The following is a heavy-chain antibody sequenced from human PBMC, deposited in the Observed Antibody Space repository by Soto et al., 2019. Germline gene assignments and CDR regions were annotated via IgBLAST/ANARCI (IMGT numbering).Heavy chain of an antibody. J-gene: IGHJ4*02. CDR1: GFTFSSYA. Sequence: PGGSLRLSCAASGFTFSSYAMHWVRQAPGKGLEWVAVISYDGSNKYYADSVKGRFTISRDNSKNTLYLQMNSLRAEDTAVYYCARVPALPGTDGWGQGTLATVSS. D-gene: IGHD6-25*01. CDR2: ISYDGSNK. CDR3: ARVPALPGTDG. V-gene: IGHV3-30-3*01.